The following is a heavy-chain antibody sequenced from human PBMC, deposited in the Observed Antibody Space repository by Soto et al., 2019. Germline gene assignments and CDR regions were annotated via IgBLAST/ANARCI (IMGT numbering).Heavy chain of an antibody. CDR2: VDPNGGGS. CDR3: ATWVDYGDFEGFDF. V-gene: IGHV1-2*04. J-gene: IGHJ4*02. Sequence: ASVKVSCKTSGYSFTDYKLRWVRQAPGQGLEWMGWVDPNGGGSNSAQKFQGSVTMIWDTSITTAYLDLTRLTTNDTATYFCATWVDYGDFEGFDFWGQGTLVTVS. D-gene: IGHD4-17*01. CDR1: GYSFTDYK.